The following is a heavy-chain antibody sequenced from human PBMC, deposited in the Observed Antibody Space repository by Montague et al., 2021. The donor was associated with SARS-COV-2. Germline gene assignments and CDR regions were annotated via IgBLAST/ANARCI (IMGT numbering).Heavy chain of an antibody. CDR1: GVSISSGGYC. CDR3: ARTLLYSGYDYSWFDP. D-gene: IGHD5-12*01. CDR2: IYNSGTT. V-gene: IGHV4-31*03. J-gene: IGHJ5*02. Sequence: TLSLTCTVSGVSISSGGYCWNWIRQYPGKGLEWIGYIYNSGTTSYSPSLRSRATISIATSKNLFSLTSTSVTAADTAVYYCARTLLYSGYDYSWFDPWGQGTPVTVSS.